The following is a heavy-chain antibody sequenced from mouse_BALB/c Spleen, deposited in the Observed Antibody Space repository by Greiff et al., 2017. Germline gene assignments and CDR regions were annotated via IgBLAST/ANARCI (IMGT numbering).Heavy chain of an antibody. CDR1: GYTFTSYV. J-gene: IGHJ1*01. D-gene: IGHD2-14*01. V-gene: IGHV1-14*01. CDR3: AREDYRYSHWYFDV. Sequence: VQLKQSGPELVKPGASVKMSCKASGYTFTSYVMHWVKQKPGQGLEWIGYINPYNDGTKYNEKFKGEATLTSDKSSSTAYMELSSLTSEDSAVYYCAREDYRYSHWYFDVWGAGTTVTVSS. CDR2: INPYNDGT.